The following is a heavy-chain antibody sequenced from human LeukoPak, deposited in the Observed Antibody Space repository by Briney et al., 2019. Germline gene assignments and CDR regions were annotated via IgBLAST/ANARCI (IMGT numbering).Heavy chain of an antibody. CDR3: ARDIALGDYADEGFDY. V-gene: IGHV3-21*01. CDR2: ISSSSSYI. J-gene: IGHJ4*02. CDR1: GFTFSSYS. D-gene: IGHD4-17*01. Sequence: GGSLRLSCAASGFTFSSYSMNWVRQAPGKGLEWVSSISSSSSYIYYADSVKGRFTISRDNAKNSLYLQMNSLRAEDTAVYYCARDIALGDYADEGFDYWGQGTLVTVSS.